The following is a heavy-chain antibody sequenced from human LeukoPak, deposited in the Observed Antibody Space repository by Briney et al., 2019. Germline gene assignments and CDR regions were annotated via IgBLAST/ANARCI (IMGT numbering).Heavy chain of an antibody. Sequence: GGSLRLSCAASGFTFSSYAMSWVRQAPGKGLEWVSAISGSGGSTYYADSVKGRFTISRDNSKNTLYPQMNSLRAEDTAVYYCAKEEDVVVVAANWFDPWGQGTLVTVSS. CDR3: AKEEDVVVVAANWFDP. CDR2: ISGSGGST. J-gene: IGHJ5*02. CDR1: GFTFSSYA. D-gene: IGHD2-15*01. V-gene: IGHV3-23*01.